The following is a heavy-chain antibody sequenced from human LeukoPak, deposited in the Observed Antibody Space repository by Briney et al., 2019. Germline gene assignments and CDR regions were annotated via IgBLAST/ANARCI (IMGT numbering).Heavy chain of an antibody. CDR1: GGSISSGGYY. CDR2: IYYSGST. CDR3: ARGMGTEATYYMDV. J-gene: IGHJ6*03. D-gene: IGHD5-24*01. V-gene: IGHV4-61*08. Sequence: SETLSLTCTVSGGSISSGGYYWSWIRQHPGKGLEWIGYIYYSGSTNYNPSLKSRVTISVDTSKNQFSLKLSSVTAADTAVYYCARGMGTEATYYMDVWGKGTTVTVSS.